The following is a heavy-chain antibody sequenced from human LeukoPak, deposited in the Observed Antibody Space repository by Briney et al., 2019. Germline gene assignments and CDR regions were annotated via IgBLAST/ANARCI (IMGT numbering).Heavy chain of an antibody. CDR2: ITGSADNT. V-gene: IGHV3-23*01. J-gene: IGHJ4*02. CDR3: AILAGNPY. CDR1: GFTFSSYA. D-gene: IGHD2-21*01. Sequence: GGSLRLSCAASGFTFSSYAMSWVRQAPGEGLEWVSSITGSADNTYYADSVKGRFTISRDNSKNTLYLQMNSLRAEDTAVYYCAILAGNPYWGPGTLVTVSS.